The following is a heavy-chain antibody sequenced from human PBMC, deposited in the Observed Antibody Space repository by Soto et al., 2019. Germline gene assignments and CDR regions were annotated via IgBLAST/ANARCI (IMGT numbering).Heavy chain of an antibody. CDR1: GFTVSSNY. CDR3: ARGPWIQVYYYYGMDV. D-gene: IGHD5-18*01. CDR2: IYSGGST. V-gene: IGHV3-66*01. Sequence: EVQLVESGGGLVQPGGSLRLSCAASGFTVSSNYMSWVRQAPGKGLEWVSVIYSGGSTYYADSVKGRFTISRDNSKNTLYLQMNSLRAEDTAVYYCARGPWIQVYYYYGMDVGGQGTTVTVSS. J-gene: IGHJ6*02.